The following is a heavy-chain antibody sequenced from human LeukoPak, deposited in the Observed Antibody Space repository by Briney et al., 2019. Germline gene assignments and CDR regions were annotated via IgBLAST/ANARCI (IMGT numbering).Heavy chain of an antibody. J-gene: IGHJ3*02. CDR2: IYHSGNT. CDR3: ARGYNWNDNAFDI. CDR1: GGSISSGGYY. Sequence: SETLSLTCTVSGGSISSGGYYWSWIRQPPGKGLEWIGYIYHSGNTYYNPSLKSRVTISVDRSKNQFSRKLSSVTAADTAVYYCARGYNWNDNAFDIWGQGTMVTVSS. V-gene: IGHV4-30-2*01. D-gene: IGHD1-1*01.